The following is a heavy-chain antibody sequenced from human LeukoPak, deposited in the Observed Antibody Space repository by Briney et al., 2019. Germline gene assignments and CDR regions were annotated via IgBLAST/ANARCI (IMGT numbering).Heavy chain of an antibody. Sequence: PSETLSLTCTVSGGSISSYYWSWIRQPPGKGLEWIGYISYSGSTNYNPSLKSRVTISVDTSKNQFSLKLSSVTAADTAVYYCARGGIAARYNWFDPWGQGTLVTVSS. CDR1: GGSISSYY. CDR2: ISYSGST. J-gene: IGHJ5*02. D-gene: IGHD6-13*01. CDR3: ARGGIAARYNWFDP. V-gene: IGHV4-59*12.